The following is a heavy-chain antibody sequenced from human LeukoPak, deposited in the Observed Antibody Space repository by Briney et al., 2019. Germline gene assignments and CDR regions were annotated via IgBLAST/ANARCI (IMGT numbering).Heavy chain of an antibody. CDR3: ARRNSSGWPYYYYYMDV. D-gene: IGHD6-19*01. CDR2: IYTSGST. Sequence: SETQSLTCTVSGGSISSYYWSWIRQPPGKGLEWIGYIYTSGSTNYNPSLKSRVTISVDTSKNQFSLKLSSVTAADTAVYYCARRNSSGWPYYYYYMDVWGKGTTVTVSS. CDR1: GGSISSYY. V-gene: IGHV4-4*09. J-gene: IGHJ6*03.